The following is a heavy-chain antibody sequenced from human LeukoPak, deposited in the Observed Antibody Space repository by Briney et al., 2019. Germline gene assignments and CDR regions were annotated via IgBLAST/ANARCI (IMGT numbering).Heavy chain of an antibody. CDR1: GFTFSDYY. CDR3: ARVIRDYYDSSAPYYFDY. V-gene: IGHV3-11*01. D-gene: IGHD3-22*01. J-gene: IGHJ4*02. Sequence: GGSLRLSCAASGFTFSDYYMSWIRQAPGKGLEWVSYISSSGSTIYYADSVKGRFTISRDNAKNSLYLQMNSLRAEDTAVYYCARVIRDYYDSSAPYYFDYWGQGTLVTVSS. CDR2: ISSSGSTI.